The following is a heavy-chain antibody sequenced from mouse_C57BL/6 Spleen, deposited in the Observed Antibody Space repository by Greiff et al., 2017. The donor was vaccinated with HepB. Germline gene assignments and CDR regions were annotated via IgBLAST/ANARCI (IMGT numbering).Heavy chain of an antibody. CDR1: GFTFSSYG. D-gene: IGHD6-1*01. CDR2: ISSGGSYT. CDR3: ARKPTASYWYFDV. J-gene: IGHJ1*03. Sequence: EVKLVESGGDLVKPGGSLKLSCAASGFTFSSYGMPWVRQTPDKRLEWVATISSGGSYTYYPDSVKGRFTISRDNAKNTLYLQMSSLKSEDTAMYYCARKPTASYWYFDVWGTGTTVTVSS. V-gene: IGHV5-6*02.